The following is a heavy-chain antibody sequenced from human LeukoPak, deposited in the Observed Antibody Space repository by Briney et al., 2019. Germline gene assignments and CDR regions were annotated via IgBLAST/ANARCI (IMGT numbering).Heavy chain of an antibody. Sequence: SDTLSLTCAVSGYSISSGYYWGWIRPPPGKGLEWIGSIYHSGSTYYNPSLKSRVTISVDTSKNQFSLKLSSVTAADTAVYYCASLQVPAAIGIDYWGQGTLVTVSS. CDR2: IYHSGST. J-gene: IGHJ4*02. CDR1: GYSISSGYY. V-gene: IGHV4-38-2*01. D-gene: IGHD2-2*01. CDR3: ASLQVPAAIGIDY.